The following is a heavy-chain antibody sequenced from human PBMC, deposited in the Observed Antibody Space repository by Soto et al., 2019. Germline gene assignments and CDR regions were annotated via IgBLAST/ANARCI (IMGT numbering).Heavy chain of an antibody. J-gene: IGHJ5*02. Sequence: SSETLSPTFSVSVASLNSGNYYWSVICHFPLKGLEWIGHIYVTGAVDYNPSLRDRITISQDTSERQFSLNLRLVTAADTAVYYCARLRIATNNYKWFDPWGQGTLVTVSS. V-gene: IGHV4-31*03. D-gene: IGHD2-21*01. CDR1: VASLNSGNYY. CDR3: ARLRIATNNYKWFDP. CDR2: IYVTGAV.